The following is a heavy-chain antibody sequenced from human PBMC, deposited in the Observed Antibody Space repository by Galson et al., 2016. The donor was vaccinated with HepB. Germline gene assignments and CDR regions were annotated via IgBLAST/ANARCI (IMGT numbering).Heavy chain of an antibody. Sequence: SLRLSCAASGFTLSCCGMHWVRQAPGKGLEWVAITWHDGSDERYAESLKGRFTISRDNSKNTLYLHMNNVRVEDTAVYYCARPSPRLEVHGGDAFDIWGQGTMVTVSS. CDR2: TWHDGSDE. V-gene: IGHV3-33*01. D-gene: IGHD4-23*01. CDR3: ARPSPRLEVHGGDAFDI. J-gene: IGHJ3*02. CDR1: GFTLSCCG.